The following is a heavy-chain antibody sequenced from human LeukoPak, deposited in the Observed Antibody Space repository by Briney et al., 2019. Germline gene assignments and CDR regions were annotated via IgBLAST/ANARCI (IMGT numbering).Heavy chain of an antibody. V-gene: IGHV1-2*04. Sequence: ASVKVSCKASGYTFTGYYMHWVRQAPGQWLELMGRSNPNSGGTNYAQKFQGWVTMTRDTSISTAYMELSRLRSDDTAVYYCARGSSGCPTPLCNWFDPWGQGTLVTVSS. CDR1: GYTFTGYY. J-gene: IGHJ5*02. D-gene: IGHD6-19*01. CDR2: SNPNSGGT. CDR3: ARGSSGCPTPLCNWFDP.